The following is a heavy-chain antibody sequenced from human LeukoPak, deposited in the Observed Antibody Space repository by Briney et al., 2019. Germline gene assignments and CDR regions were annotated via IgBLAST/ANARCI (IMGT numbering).Heavy chain of an antibody. CDR3: ATPGGGRDWFDP. CDR1: GYTLTELS. V-gene: IGHV1-24*01. Sequence: GASVKVSCKVSGYTLTELSMHWVRQAPGKGLEWMGGFDPEDGETIYAQKFQGRVTMTEDTSTDTAYMELSSLRSEDTAVYYCATPGGGRDWFDPWGQGTLVTVSS. D-gene: IGHD3-16*01. J-gene: IGHJ5*02. CDR2: FDPEDGET.